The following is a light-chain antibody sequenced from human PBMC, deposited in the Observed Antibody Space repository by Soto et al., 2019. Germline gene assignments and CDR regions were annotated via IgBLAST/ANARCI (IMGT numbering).Light chain of an antibody. J-gene: IGKJ4*01. V-gene: IGKV3-11*01. Sequence: EILMTQSPATLSVSPGERAALSCRASQSVSSNLAWYQQKPGQAPRLLIYDTSTRATGIPDSLSGSASGTDFTLTISSIPPEDFAVYYCQQRSNRVTFGGGTKVDIK. CDR2: DTS. CDR1: QSVSSN. CDR3: QQRSNRVT.